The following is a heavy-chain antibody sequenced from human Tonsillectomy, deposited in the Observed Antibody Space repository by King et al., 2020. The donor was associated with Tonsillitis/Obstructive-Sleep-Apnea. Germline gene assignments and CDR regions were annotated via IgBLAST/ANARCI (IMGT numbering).Heavy chain of an antibody. CDR3: ARDFGRGPYYYYYYMDV. CDR1: GGSISSYY. J-gene: IGHJ6*03. Sequence: VQLQESGPGLVKPSETLSLTCTVSGGSISSYYWSWIRQPPGKGLEWIGYIYYSGSTNYNPSLKSRVTISVDTSKNQFSLKLSSVTAADTAVYYCARDFGRGPYYYYYYMDVWGKGTTVTVSS. V-gene: IGHV4-59*01. D-gene: IGHD3-16*01. CDR2: IYYSGST.